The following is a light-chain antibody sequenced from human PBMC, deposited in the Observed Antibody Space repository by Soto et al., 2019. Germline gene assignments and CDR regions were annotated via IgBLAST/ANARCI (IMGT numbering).Light chain of an antibody. V-gene: IGKV1-5*01. CDR2: DAS. J-gene: IGKJ1*01. CDR1: ETITTS. Sequence: DIQMTQSPSTLSASVGDGVTITCRASETITTSLAWYQQQPGTAPKVLIYDASTLESGVPSRFSGSGSGTEFTLTISSLQPADFATYYCQQYGSYPRTFGQGTKLEIK. CDR3: QQYGSYPRT.